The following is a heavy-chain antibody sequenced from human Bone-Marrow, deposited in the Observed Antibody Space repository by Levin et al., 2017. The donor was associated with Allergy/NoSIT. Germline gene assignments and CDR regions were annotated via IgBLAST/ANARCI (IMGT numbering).Heavy chain of an antibody. J-gene: IGHJ5*02. V-gene: IGHV4-39*01. CDR3: ARHGVLGNDFWSGSLGWFDP. CDR1: GGSISSPTHF. D-gene: IGHD3-3*01. CDR2: LYYSGTT. Sequence: SQTLSLTCTVSGGSISSPTHFWGWIRQPPGKGLEWIGSLYYSGTTYYNPSVESRVTVSVDTSKNQFSLKLTSVTAADTATYYCARHGVLGNDFWSGSLGWFDPWGQGTLVTVSS.